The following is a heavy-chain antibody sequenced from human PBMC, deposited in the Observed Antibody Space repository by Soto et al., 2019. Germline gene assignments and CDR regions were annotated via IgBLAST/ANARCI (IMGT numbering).Heavy chain of an antibody. CDR3: ARAMGMAYYYYMDV. D-gene: IGHD5-18*01. CDR1: GFTFSSYR. Sequence: GGSLRLSCAASGFTFSSYRMKWVRQAPGKGLESVSYISSSSTIYYADSVKGRFTISRDNAKNLLYLQMNSLGAEDTAVYYCARAMGMAYYYYMDVWGKGTTVTVSS. V-gene: IGHV3-48*01. CDR2: ISSSSTI. J-gene: IGHJ6*03.